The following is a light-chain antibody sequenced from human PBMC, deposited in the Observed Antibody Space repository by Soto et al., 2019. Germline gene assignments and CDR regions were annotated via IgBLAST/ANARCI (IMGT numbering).Light chain of an antibody. V-gene: IGLV1-40*01. Sequence: QPVLTQPPSVSGAPGQRVTISCTGSSSNIGAGYDVHWYQQLPGTAPKLLIYGNSNRPSGFPDRFSGSKSATSASLAITGLQAEHESDYYCQSYDSSLRGAYVFGTVTEVTVL. CDR3: QSYDSSLRGAYV. CDR1: SSNIGAGYD. CDR2: GNS. J-gene: IGLJ1*01.